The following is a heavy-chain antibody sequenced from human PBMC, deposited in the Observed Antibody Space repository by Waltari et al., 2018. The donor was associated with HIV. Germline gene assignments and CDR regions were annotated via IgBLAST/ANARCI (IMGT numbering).Heavy chain of an antibody. CDR1: GGSMSDTGDYH. D-gene: IGHD1-26*01. V-gene: IGHV4-39*01. Sequence: QLQLQESGPGLVKPSETLSLTSTVSGGSMSDTGDYHWGWIRQPPGKGLEWIGNFHYTGNTFYNPSLKSRVTISADTSKNQFSLKLSSLTAADTAVYFCMRHRGYFPPDYWGQGTLVTVSS. CDR3: MRHRGYFPPDY. CDR2: FHYTGNT. J-gene: IGHJ4*02.